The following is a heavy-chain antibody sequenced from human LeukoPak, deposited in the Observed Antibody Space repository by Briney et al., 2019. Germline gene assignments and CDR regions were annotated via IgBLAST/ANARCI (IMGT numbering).Heavy chain of an antibody. V-gene: IGHV4-34*01. J-gene: IGHJ4*02. D-gene: IGHD1/OR15-1a*01. CDR3: ARRLNGWNNLDY. CDR2: INYSGST. Sequence: PSETLSLTCAVYGGSFSGYYWSWIRQPPGKGLEWIGEINYSGSTNYNPSLKSRVTISVDTSKNQFSLKLSSVTAADTAVYYCARRLNGWNNLDYWGQGTLVTVSS. CDR1: GGSFSGYY.